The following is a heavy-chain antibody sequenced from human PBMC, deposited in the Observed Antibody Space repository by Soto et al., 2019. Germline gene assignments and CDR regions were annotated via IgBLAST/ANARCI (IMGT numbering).Heavy chain of an antibody. CDR2: IYHSGST. J-gene: IGHJ6*02. V-gene: IGHV4-59*01. CDR3: ARARRSQYYYYGMDV. Sequence: SETLSLTCTVSGGSITIYYWTWIRQPPGRGPEWIGYIYHSGSTNYDPSLKSRVTISVDTSMNQFSLKLNSVTAADTAVYYCARARRSQYYYYGMDVWGPGTTVTVSS. CDR1: GGSITIYY.